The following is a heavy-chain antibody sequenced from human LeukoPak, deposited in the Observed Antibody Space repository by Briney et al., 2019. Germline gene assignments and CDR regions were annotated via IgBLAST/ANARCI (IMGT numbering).Heavy chain of an antibody. CDR1: GFTFSSYA. J-gene: IGHJ4*02. D-gene: IGHD3-9*01. CDR2: ISGSGGST. CDR3: ARTYYDILTGYNPYFDY. Sequence: PGGSLRLSCAASGFTFSSYAMSWVRQAPGKGLEWVSAISGSGGSTYYADSVKGRFTISRDNSKNTLYLQMNNLRAEDTAVYYCARTYYDILTGYNPYFDYWGQGILVTVSS. V-gene: IGHV3-23*01.